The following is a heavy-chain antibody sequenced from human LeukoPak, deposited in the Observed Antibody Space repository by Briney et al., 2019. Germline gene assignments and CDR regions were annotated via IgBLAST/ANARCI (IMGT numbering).Heavy chain of an antibody. D-gene: IGHD2-2*01. CDR3: ARGPNIVVVPAATHYYFDY. CDR2: MNPNRGNT. J-gene: IGHJ4*02. V-gene: IGHV1-8*03. CDR1: GYTFTIYD. Sequence: ASVKVSCKASGYTFTIYDINCVRHATGQGLEWMGWMNPNRGNTGYAQKFQGRVTITRNTSISTAYMELSSLRSEDTAVYYCARGPNIVVVPAATHYYFDYWGQGTLVTVSS.